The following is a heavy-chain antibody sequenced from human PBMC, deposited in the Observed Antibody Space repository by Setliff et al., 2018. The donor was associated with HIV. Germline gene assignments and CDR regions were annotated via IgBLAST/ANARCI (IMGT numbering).Heavy chain of an antibody. D-gene: IGHD5-18*01. CDR2: IKQDGSEK. J-gene: IGHJ1*01. CDR1: GFTLSDHH. CDR3: AKDAGSYSYVHEYFQH. V-gene: IGHV3-7*01. Sequence: GGSLRLSCAASGFTLSDHHVDWVRQGPGKGLEWVANIKQDGSEKYYVDSVKGRFTISRDNSKDTLYLQMNSLRAEDTAVYYCAKDAGSYSYVHEYFQHWGQGTLVTVSS.